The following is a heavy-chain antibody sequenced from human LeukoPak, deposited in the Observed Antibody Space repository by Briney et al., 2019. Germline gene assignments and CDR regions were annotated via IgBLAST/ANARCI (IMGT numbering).Heavy chain of an antibody. V-gene: IGHV3-21*01. D-gene: IGHD6-6*01. Sequence: ETLSLTCAVYGGSFSGYYWSWIRQPPGKGLEWVSSISSSSSYIYYADSVKGRFTISRDNAKNSLYLQMNSLRAEDTAVYYCATTYSSSSAAFDYWGQGTLVTVSS. CDR1: GGSFSGYY. J-gene: IGHJ4*02. CDR3: ATTYSSSSAAFDY. CDR2: ISSSSSYI.